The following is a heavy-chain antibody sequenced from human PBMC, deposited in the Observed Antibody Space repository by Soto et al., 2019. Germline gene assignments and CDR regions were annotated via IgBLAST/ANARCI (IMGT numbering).Heavy chain of an antibody. CDR1: GFTFSSYG. V-gene: IGHV3-33*01. CDR3: ARAVRGVIITGDY. D-gene: IGHD3-10*01. CDR2: IWYDGSNK. Sequence: QVQLVESGGCVVQPGRSLRLSCAASGFTFSSYGMHWVRQAPGKGLEWVAVIWYDGSNKYYADSVKGRSTISRYNYKNTRYLQMNSLRAEDTAVYYCARAVRGVIITGDYWGQGTLVTVSS. J-gene: IGHJ4*02.